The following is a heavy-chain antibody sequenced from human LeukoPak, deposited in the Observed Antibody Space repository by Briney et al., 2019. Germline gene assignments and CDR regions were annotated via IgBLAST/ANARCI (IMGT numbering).Heavy chain of an antibody. Sequence: GGSLRLSCEASGFNVSGNYMSWVRQAPGKGLERVSVIYSGGATYNADSVKGRFTISRDNSKNTVYLQINSLRAEDTAVYYCARGREVSTGYYYYGMDVWGQGTTVTVSS. CDR1: GFNVSGNY. D-gene: IGHD1-1*01. J-gene: IGHJ6*02. V-gene: IGHV3-53*01. CDR2: IYSGGAT. CDR3: ARGREVSTGYYYYGMDV.